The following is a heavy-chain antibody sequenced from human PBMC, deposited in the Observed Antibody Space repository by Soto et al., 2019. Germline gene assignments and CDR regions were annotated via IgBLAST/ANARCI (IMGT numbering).Heavy chain of an antibody. CDR1: GGSISSGGYY. J-gene: IGHJ4*02. CDR3: AXWSQYDSSGYRGYRFDY. D-gene: IGHD3-22*01. V-gene: IGHV4-31*03. CDR2: IYYSGST. Sequence: SETQSLTCTVSGGSISSGGYYWSWIRQHPGKGLEWIGYIYYSGSTYYNPSLKSRVTISVDTSKNQFSLKLSSVTAADTAVYYCAXWSQYDSSGYRGYRFDYWGQGTLVTVSS.